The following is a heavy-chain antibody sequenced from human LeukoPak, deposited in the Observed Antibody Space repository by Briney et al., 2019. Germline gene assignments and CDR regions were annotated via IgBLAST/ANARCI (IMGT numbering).Heavy chain of an antibody. Sequence: GGSLRLSCTASGFNVFRNYMNWVRQAPGKGLEWVSVINSGGSTYYADSVKGRFTISRDISKSTVYLQINSLRAEDTALYYCARGGWGTYDPGNLDFWGQGTLVTVSS. V-gene: IGHV3-53*01. CDR1: GFNVFRNY. D-gene: IGHD6-19*01. CDR3: ARGGWGTYDPGNLDF. J-gene: IGHJ4*02. CDR2: INSGGST.